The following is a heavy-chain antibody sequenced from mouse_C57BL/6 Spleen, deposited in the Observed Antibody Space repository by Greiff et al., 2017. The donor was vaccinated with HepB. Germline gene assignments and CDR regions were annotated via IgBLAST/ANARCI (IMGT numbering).Heavy chain of an antibody. CDR1: GFNIKDDY. J-gene: IGHJ2*01. CDR2: IDPENGDT. Sequence: EVQLQQSGAELVRPGASVKLSCTASGFNIKDDYMHWVKQRPEQGLEWIGWIDPENGDTEYASKFQGKATITADTSSNTAYLQLRSLTSEDTAVYYCTLYDYGDYWGQGTTLTVSS. D-gene: IGHD2-4*01. V-gene: IGHV14-4*01. CDR3: TLYDYGDY.